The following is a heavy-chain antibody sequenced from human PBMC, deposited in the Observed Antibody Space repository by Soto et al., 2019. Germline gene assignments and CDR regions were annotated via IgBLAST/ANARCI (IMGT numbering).Heavy chain of an antibody. D-gene: IGHD3-22*01. CDR1: EFTFSSYA. J-gene: IGHJ1*01. CDR3: AKDDSSGSYFQH. Sequence: GGSLRLSCAASEFTFSSYAISWVRQAPGKGLEWVSTLSGNGRDTYYADSVKGRFTISRDNSKNTLYLQMNSLRADDTAVYYCAKDDSSGSYFQHWGQGTLVTVSS. V-gene: IGHV3-23*01. CDR2: LSGNGRDT.